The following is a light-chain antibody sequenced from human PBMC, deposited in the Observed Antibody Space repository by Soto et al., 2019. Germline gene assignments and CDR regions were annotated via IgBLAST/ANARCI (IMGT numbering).Light chain of an antibody. CDR1: SGSVSTSYY. V-gene: IGLV8-61*01. CDR3: VLYLGGGGWG. CDR2: STN. J-gene: IGLJ3*02. Sequence: QTVVTQEPSFSVSPGGTVTLTCGLSSGSVSTSYYPSWYQQTPGQAPRTLIYSTNTRSSGVPDRFSGPILGNKAALTIRGALAYDELAYYCVLYLGGGGWGLGGGTK.